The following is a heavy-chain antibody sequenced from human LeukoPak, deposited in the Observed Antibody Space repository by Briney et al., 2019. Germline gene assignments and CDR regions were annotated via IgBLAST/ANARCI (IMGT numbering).Heavy chain of an antibody. CDR1: GGSISSSSYY. D-gene: IGHD3-9*01. J-gene: IGHJ4*02. CDR2: IYYSGST. CDR3: ARSHGGILTGYPLDY. V-gene: IGHV4-39*07. Sequence: PSETLSLTCTVSGGSISSSSYYWGWMRQPPGKGLEWIGSIYYSGSTYYYPSLKSRVTISIDTSKNQFSLKRSSVTAADTAVYYCARSHGGILTGYPLDYWGQGTLVTVSS.